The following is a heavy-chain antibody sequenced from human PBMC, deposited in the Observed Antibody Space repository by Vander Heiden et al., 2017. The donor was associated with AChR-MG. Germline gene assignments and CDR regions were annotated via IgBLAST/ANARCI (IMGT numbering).Heavy chain of an antibody. D-gene: IGHD3-16*01. CDR3: ATMQEGARGWFDP. CDR1: GYTFTAYY. Sequence: VPLVQSGSEMQTSAASVRVSCKASGYTFTAYYIHWVRQAPGQGLEWMGCINPKSGDTNYAQKFQGRVTMTRDTSISTAYMDLSNLQSDDTAVFFCATMQEGARGWFDPWGQGTLVTVSS. CDR2: INPKSGDT. J-gene: IGHJ5*02. V-gene: IGHV1-2*02.